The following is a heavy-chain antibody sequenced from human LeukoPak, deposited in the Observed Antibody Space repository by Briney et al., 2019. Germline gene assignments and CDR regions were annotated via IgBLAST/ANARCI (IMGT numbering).Heavy chain of an antibody. Sequence: GGSLRLSCAASGFTFSDHYMSWIRQAPGKGLEWVSYISSSGSGTYYADSVKGRFTISRDNAKNSLHLQMNSLRAEDTAVYYCARALYDAFDIWGQGTMVTVSS. CDR1: GFTFSDHY. V-gene: IGHV3-11*01. D-gene: IGHD3-16*01. J-gene: IGHJ3*02. CDR2: ISSSGSGT. CDR3: ARALYDAFDI.